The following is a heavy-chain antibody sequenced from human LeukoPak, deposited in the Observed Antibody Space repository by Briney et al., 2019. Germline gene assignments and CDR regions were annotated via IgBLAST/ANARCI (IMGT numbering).Heavy chain of an antibody. CDR2: ISGIGGNT. CDR1: GFTLSNYA. D-gene: IGHD3-10*01. CDR3: AKDSDGSGSYSFDY. J-gene: IGHJ4*02. Sequence: GGSLRLSFAAAGFTLSNYAMSWVRQAPGKGLEWVSGISGIGGNTYYADSVKGRFTISRDNSKNTLYLQMNSLRAEDTAVYCCAKDSDGSGSYSFDYWGQGTLVTVSS. V-gene: IGHV3-23*01.